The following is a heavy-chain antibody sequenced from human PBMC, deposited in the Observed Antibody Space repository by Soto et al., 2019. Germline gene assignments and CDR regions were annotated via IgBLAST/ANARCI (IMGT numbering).Heavy chain of an antibody. Sequence: PVGSLRLACAASGFTFRNYGMNWVRQAPGKGLEWVSYIGLGSSTKYYADSVEGRFTISRDNAKNSLYLQMNSLRAEDTAVYYCARDQLYYNDISGRPLNAFDVWGQGTMVTVSS. V-gene: IGHV3-48*01. CDR3: ARDQLYYNDISGRPLNAFDV. D-gene: IGHD3-22*01. J-gene: IGHJ3*01. CDR2: IGLGSSTK. CDR1: GFTFRNYG.